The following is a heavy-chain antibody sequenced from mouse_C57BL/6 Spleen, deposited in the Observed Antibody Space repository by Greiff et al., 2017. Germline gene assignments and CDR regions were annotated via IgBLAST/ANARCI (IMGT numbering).Heavy chain of an antibody. CDR3: ARSPIYYYGSSYYFDY. CDR2: ISSGSSTI. J-gene: IGHJ2*01. Sequence: EVKLVESGGGLVKPGGSLKLSCAASGFTFSDYGMHWVRQAPEKGLEWVPYISSGSSTIYYADTVKGRFTISRDNAKNTLFLQMTSLRSEDTAMYYCARSPIYYYGSSYYFDYWGQGTTLTVSS. D-gene: IGHD1-1*01. V-gene: IGHV5-17*01. CDR1: GFTFSDYG.